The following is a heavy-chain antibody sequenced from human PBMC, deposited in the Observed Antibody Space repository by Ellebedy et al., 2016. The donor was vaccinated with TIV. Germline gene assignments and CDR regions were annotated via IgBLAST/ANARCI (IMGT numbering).Heavy chain of an antibody. CDR2: ISSSSRYI. CDR1: GFSFSDYY. D-gene: IGHD3-16*02. Sequence: GGSLRLSCAASGFSFSDYYMSWIRQGPGKGLEWVSYISSSSRYINYTDPVKGRFTISRDNAKNSLYLQMNSLRDEDTAVYYCARNGYEDVWGSYHHDYWGQGTLVTVSS. J-gene: IGHJ4*02. V-gene: IGHV3-11*06. CDR3: ARNGYEDVWGSYHHDY.